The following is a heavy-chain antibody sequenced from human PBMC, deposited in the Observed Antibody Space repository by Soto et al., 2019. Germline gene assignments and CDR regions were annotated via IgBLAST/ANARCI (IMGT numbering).Heavy chain of an antibody. J-gene: IGHJ4*02. CDR2: VKDVGHT. CDR1: GGSLSGYY. CDR3: ARGQEGVVATH. Sequence: QVQLQQWGAGLLKPSETLSLNCAVTGGSLSGYYWSWIRQPPGKGLEWIGEVKDVGHTNYSPSLRGRVTISSDTSTNQFSLRLNSVTAADTGVYYCARGQEGVVATHWDQGSLVTVSS. V-gene: IGHV4-34*01. D-gene: IGHD5-12*01.